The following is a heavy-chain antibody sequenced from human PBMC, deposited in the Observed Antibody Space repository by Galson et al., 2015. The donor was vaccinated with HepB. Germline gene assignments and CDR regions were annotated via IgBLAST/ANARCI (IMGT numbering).Heavy chain of an antibody. CDR3: ARAQKGYDATDY. CDR1: GFIFSTYS. D-gene: IGHD3-16*01. V-gene: IGHV3-21*01. Sequence: SLRLSCAASGFIFSTYSMNWVRRAPGKGLEWVSSITSSSSYISYADSVRGRFAVSRDNAKNSLFLQMNSLRDDDTAVYYCARAQKGYDATDYWGQGTLVTVSS. J-gene: IGHJ4*02. CDR2: ITSSSSYI.